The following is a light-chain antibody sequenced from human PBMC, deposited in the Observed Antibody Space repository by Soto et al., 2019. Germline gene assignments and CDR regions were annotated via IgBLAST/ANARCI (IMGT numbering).Light chain of an antibody. CDR1: QVISTS. Sequence: DIQLTQSPSFLSPSIGESVTITCRASQVISTSLAWYQVKPGKAPKLLIYAASTLESGVPSRFSATVSGTEFSLTITSLQPEDFATYYCQQSYGTPGTFGQGTRLEIK. CDR2: AAS. CDR3: QQSYGTPGT. V-gene: IGKV1-9*01. J-gene: IGKJ5*01.